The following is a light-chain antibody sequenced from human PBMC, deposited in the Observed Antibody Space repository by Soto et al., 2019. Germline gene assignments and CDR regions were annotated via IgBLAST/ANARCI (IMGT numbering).Light chain of an antibody. CDR2: EVR. Sequence: QLVLTQPASVSGSPGQSITISCTGTASDVGAYDYVSWYQHHPGKPPKLLIFEVRDRPSGVSNRFSGSKSGNTASLTISGLQPEDEADYFCSSSTSSSTLVFGTVTKVTVL. CDR3: SSSTSSSTLV. CDR1: ASDVGAYDY. J-gene: IGLJ1*01. V-gene: IGLV2-14*01.